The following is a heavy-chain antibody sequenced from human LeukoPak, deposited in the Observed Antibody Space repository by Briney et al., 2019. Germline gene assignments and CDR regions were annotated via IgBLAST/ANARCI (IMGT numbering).Heavy chain of an antibody. CDR2: VNLQGST. J-gene: IGHJ3*02. D-gene: IGHD3-10*01. V-gene: IGHV4-4*02. Sequence: PSETLSLTCGVSGGSITNTNYWTWVRQPPGKGLEWIGEVNLQGSTNYNPSLMGRVAISVDTSENHISLQLTSVTAADTAVYYCARVGSYPYDAFDIWGQGTMVTVSS. CDR1: GGSITNTNY. CDR3: ARVGSYPYDAFDI.